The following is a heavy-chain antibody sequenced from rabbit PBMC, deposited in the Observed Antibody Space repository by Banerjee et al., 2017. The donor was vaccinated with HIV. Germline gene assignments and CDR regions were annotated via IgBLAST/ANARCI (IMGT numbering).Heavy chain of an antibody. CDR3: GYCGYRYASDL. V-gene: IGHV1S45*01. Sequence: QEQLVESGGGLVQPGESLKLSCTVSGFDFSSYGVSWVRQAPGKGLEWIACINTSSGNTVYASWAKGRFTISKTSSTTVTLQMTSLTAADTATYFCGYCGYRYASDLWGQGTLVTVS. D-gene: IGHD6-1*01. CDR1: GFDFSSYG. J-gene: IGHJ3*01. CDR2: INTSSGNT.